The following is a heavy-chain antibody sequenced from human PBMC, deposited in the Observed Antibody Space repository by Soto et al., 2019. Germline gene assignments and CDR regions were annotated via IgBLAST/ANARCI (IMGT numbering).Heavy chain of an antibody. D-gene: IGHD2-21*01. Sequence: EVQLVETGGGFIQPGGSLSLSGAASGFTVSSNYMSWVRQAPGKGLEWVSLIYSGGSTYSADSVKGRFTISRDNSKNTLYLLMNSLRAEATAVYYCARERGGGDYYFDYCGQGTLVTVSS. V-gene: IGHV3-53*02. J-gene: IGHJ4*02. CDR2: IYSGGST. CDR1: GFTVSSNY. CDR3: ARERGGGDYYFDY.